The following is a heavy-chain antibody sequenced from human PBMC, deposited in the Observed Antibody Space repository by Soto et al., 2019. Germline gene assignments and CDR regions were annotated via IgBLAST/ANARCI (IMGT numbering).Heavy chain of an antibody. J-gene: IGHJ3*01. CDR2: MNQDGSEK. CDR3: VRVGLQVGNAFDF. V-gene: IGHV3-7*03. Sequence: GGPLRLSCAASGFIYHDHLMHWVRLTPGRGLEWVAHMNQDGSEKNYVDFVKGRFTISRDNAKNFLYLHMSSLRAEDSAVYYCVRVGLQVGNAFDFWGQGITVTVS. CDR1: GFIYHDHL. D-gene: IGHD4-4*01.